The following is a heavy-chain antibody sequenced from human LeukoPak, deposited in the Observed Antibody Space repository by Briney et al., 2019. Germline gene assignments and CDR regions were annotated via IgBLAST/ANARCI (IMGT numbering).Heavy chain of an antibody. J-gene: IGHJ4*02. Sequence: GESLKISCKGSGYSFTSYWISWVRQMPGKGLEWMGRIDPSDSYTNYSPSFQGHVTISADKSISTAYLRWSSLKASDTAMYYCATEAPYYGSGSYYNAIDYWGQGTLVTVSS. CDR1: GYSFTSYW. CDR2: IDPSDSYT. V-gene: IGHV5-10-1*01. D-gene: IGHD3-10*01. CDR3: ATEAPYYGSGSYYNAIDY.